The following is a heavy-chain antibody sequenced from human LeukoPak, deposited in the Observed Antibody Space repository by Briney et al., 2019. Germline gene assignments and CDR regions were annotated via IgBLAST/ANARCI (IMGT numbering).Heavy chain of an antibody. V-gene: IGHV3-48*03. Sequence: GGSLRLSCAASGFTFSSYEMKWVRQAPGKGLEWVSYISGSGYTIYYADSVKGRFTISRDNAKNSLYVQMNSLRAEDTAVYYCARSLRRYYYDSSGYYGNFDYWGQGTLVTVSS. CDR3: ARSLRRYYYDSSGYYGNFDY. J-gene: IGHJ4*02. D-gene: IGHD3-22*01. CDR2: ISGSGYTI. CDR1: GFTFSSYE.